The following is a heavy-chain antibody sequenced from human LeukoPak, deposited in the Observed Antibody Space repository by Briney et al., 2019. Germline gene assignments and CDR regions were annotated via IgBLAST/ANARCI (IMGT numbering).Heavy chain of an antibody. V-gene: IGHV4-59*08. Sequence: SETLSLTCTVSGGSINNNYWSWIRQPPGKGLEWIAHIHDSGRTEYNPSLKSRVTVSVDTPNNQFSLKVTSVTAADTAVYYCARQAMVRGVLHHWGQGTLVIVSS. J-gene: IGHJ5*02. CDR3: ARQAMVRGVLHH. CDR2: IHDSGRT. D-gene: IGHD3-10*01. CDR1: GGSINNNY.